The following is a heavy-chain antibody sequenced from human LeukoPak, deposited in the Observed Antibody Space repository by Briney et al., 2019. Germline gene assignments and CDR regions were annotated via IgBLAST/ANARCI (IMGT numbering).Heavy chain of an antibody. J-gene: IGHJ3*02. V-gene: IGHV1-69*04. D-gene: IGHD1-26*01. CDR3: ARDRKYNGLDAFDI. CDR1: GGTFSSYA. Sequence: ASVKVSCKASGGTFSSYAISWVRQAPGQGLEWMGRIIPIFGIANYAQKFQGRVTITADKSTSTAYMELSSLRSEDTAVYYCARDRKYNGLDAFDIWGQGTMVTVSS. CDR2: IIPIFGIA.